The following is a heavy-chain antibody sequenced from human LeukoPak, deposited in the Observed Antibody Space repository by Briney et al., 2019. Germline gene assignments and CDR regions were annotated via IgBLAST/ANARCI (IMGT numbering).Heavy chain of an antibody. Sequence: SETLSLTCGVSGVSFSTYYWSWIRQSPEKGLEWIGEVNHSGYTNYNPSLKSRVTISVDTSKNQFSLKLRSVTAADTAICYCARQLYGSDYWGQGTLVTVSS. J-gene: IGHJ4*02. CDR2: VNHSGYT. V-gene: IGHV4-34*01. CDR1: GVSFSTYY. CDR3: ARQLYGSDY. D-gene: IGHD4-17*01.